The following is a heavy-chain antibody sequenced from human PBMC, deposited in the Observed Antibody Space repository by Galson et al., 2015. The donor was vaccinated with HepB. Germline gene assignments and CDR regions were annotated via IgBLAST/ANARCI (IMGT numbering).Heavy chain of an antibody. J-gene: IGHJ4*02. V-gene: IGHV3-11*06. CDR3: ARDIYNFVY. CDR2: ISTTSGFT. Sequence: SLRLSCAASGFTFSDYYMSWIRQAPGKGLEWVSYISTTSGFTKYAESVKGRFTISRDNAKNSLYLQMNSLTLEDTAIYYCARDIYNFVYWGQGTLVTVSS. CDR1: GFTFSDYY. D-gene: IGHD5-24*01.